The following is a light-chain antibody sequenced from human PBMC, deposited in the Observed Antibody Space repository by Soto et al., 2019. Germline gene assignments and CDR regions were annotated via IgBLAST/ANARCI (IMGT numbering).Light chain of an antibody. CDR2: GAS. V-gene: IGKV1-27*01. CDR1: QDIGNY. Sequence: DIQMTQSPSSLSASVGDRVTITCRASQDIGNYLAWYQQKPGKGPKLLIYGASTLESGVPSRFGGSGSGTDFTLTISSMQPEDGADYYWQKCNSVAVTFGGGTKVEIK. J-gene: IGKJ4*01. CDR3: QKCNSVAVT.